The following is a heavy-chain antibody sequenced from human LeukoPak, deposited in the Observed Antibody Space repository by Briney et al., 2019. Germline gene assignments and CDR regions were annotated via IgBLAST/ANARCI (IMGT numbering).Heavy chain of an antibody. J-gene: IGHJ4*02. D-gene: IGHD2-2*01. CDR1: GYTFTSYG. CDR3: ARLWRDIVVVPAAIAQFDY. Sequence: ASVKVSCKASGYTFTSYGISWVRQAPGQGLEWMGWISAYNGNTNYAQKLQGRVTMTTDTSTSTAYMELRSLGSDDTAVYYCARLWRDIVVVPAAIAQFDYWGQGTLVTVSS. V-gene: IGHV1-18*01. CDR2: ISAYNGNT.